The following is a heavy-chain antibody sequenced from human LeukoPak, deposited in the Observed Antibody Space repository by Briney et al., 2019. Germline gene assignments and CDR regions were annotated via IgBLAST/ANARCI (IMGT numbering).Heavy chain of an antibody. D-gene: IGHD3-16*01. CDR3: ARAREIMIWSPFGY. CDR2: ISSNGGST. Sequence: GGSLRLSCAASGFTFSSYAMHWVRQAPGKGLEYVSAISSNGGSTYYANSVKGRFTISRDNSKNTLYLQMGSLRAEDMAVYYCARAREIMIWSPFGYWGQGTLVTVSS. V-gene: IGHV3-64*01. CDR1: GFTFSSYA. J-gene: IGHJ4*02.